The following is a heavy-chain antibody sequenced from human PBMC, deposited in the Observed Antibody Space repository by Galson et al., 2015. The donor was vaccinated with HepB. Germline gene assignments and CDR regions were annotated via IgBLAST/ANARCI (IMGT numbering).Heavy chain of an antibody. Sequence: SLRLSCATSGFTLSSYWMSWVRLVPGKGLEWVANIKQDGSEKYYVDSVKGRFTISRDNAKNSLYLQMNSLRAEDTAVYYCARGPTYYYGSQNYYNRAHIDYWGQGTLVTVSS. CDR2: IKQDGSEK. V-gene: IGHV3-7*03. CDR1: GFTLSSYW. CDR3: ARGPTYYYGSQNYYNRAHIDY. J-gene: IGHJ4*02. D-gene: IGHD3-10*01.